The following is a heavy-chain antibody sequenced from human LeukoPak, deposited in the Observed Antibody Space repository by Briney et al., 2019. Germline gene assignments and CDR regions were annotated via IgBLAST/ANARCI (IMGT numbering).Heavy chain of an antibody. CDR3: ARSHYYDSERHFQH. CDR1: GYTFTGFY. CDR2: IIPIFGTA. V-gene: IGHV1-69*13. J-gene: IGHJ1*01. D-gene: IGHD3-22*01. Sequence: SVKVSCKASGYTFTGFYIHWVRQAPGQGLEWMGGIIPIFGTANYAQKFQGRVTITADESTSTAYMELSSLRSEDTAVYYCARSHYYDSERHFQHWGQGTLVTVSS.